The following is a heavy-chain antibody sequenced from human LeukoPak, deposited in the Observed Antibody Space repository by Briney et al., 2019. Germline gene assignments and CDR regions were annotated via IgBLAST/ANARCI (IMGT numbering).Heavy chain of an antibody. CDR2: INHSGST. V-gene: IGHV4-34*01. CDR3: AREGTVTTMGY. CDR1: GGSFSGYY. J-gene: IGHJ4*02. Sequence: PSETLSLTCAVYGGSFSGYYWSWIRQPPGKGLEWIGEINHSGSTNYNPSLKSRVTISVDTSKNQFSLKLSSVTAADTAVYYCAREGTVTTMGYWGQGTLVTVSS. D-gene: IGHD4-17*01.